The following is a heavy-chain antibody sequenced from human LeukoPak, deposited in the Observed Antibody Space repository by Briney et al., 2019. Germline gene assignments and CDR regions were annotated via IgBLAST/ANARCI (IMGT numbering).Heavy chain of an antibody. CDR2: IIPIFGTA. V-gene: IGHV1-69*13. D-gene: IGHD2-2*01. J-gene: IGHJ6*03. Sequence: VASVKVSCKASGGTFSSYAISWVRQAPGQGLEWMGGIIPIFGTANYAQKFQGRVTITADESTSTAYMELSSLRSEDTAVYYCARSYDCSSTSCPIYYYYYMDVWGKGTTVTISS. CDR1: GGTFSSYA. CDR3: ARSYDCSSTSCPIYYYYYMDV.